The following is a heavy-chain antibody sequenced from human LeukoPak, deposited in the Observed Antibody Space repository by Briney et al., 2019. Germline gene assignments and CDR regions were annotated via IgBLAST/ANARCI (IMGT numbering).Heavy chain of an antibody. J-gene: IGHJ6*03. D-gene: IGHD3-10*01. CDR3: ARGSYCGITRCHTYYYMDV. CDR1: GGSISSYY. V-gene: IGHV4-4*07. Sequence: SETLSLTCTVSGGSISSYYWSWIRQPADKGLEWIGHIYSGGSTNYNPSLKSRVTISADTSKTQVSLRLSSVTAADTAVYYCARGSYCGITRCHTYYYMDVWGKGTTVTVSS. CDR2: IYSGGST.